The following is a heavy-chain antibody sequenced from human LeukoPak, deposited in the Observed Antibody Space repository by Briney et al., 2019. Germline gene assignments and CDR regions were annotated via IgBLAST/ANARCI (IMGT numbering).Heavy chain of an antibody. Sequence: GGSLRLSCAASGFTFSDYYMSWIRQAPGKGLEWISYISSSGSAIYYADSVKGRFTISRDNAKNSLYLQMNSLRAEDTAVYYCASPSGIYSSSSSPYFDYWGQGTLVTVSS. V-gene: IGHV3-11*04. J-gene: IGHJ4*02. CDR2: ISSSGSAI. CDR3: ASPSGIYSSSSSPYFDY. CDR1: GFTFSDYY. D-gene: IGHD6-6*01.